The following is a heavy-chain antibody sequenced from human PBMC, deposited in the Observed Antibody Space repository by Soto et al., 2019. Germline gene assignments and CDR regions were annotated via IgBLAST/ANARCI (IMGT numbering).Heavy chain of an antibody. J-gene: IGHJ4*02. CDR2: ISSSSSYI. CDR1: GFTFSSYS. V-gene: IGHV3-21*01. Sequence: GESLRLSCAASGFTFSSYSMNWVRQAPGKGLEWVSSISSSSSYIYYADSVKGRFTISRDNAKNSLYLQMNSLRAEDTAVYYCARRGAAAGTGDYWGQGTLVTVSS. D-gene: IGHD6-13*01. CDR3: ARRGAAAGTGDY.